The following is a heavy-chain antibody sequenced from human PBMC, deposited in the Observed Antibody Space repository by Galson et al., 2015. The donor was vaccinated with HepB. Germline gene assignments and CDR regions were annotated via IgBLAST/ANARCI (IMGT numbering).Heavy chain of an antibody. Sequence: SLRLSCAASGFTFSSYAMHWVRQAPGKGLEWVAVMSYDGSNKYYADSVKGRFTISRDNSKNTLYLQMNSLRAEDAAVYYCARDQVAVAGPFDYWGQGTLVTVSS. CDR3: ARDQVAVAGPFDY. CDR1: GFTFSSYA. J-gene: IGHJ4*02. V-gene: IGHV3-30-3*01. CDR2: MSYDGSNK. D-gene: IGHD6-19*01.